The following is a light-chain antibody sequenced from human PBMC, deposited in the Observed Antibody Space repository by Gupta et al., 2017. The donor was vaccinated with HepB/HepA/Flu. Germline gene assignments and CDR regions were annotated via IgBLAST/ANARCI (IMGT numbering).Light chain of an antibody. CDR2: TAS. Sequence: DIQLTQSPSFLSASVGDRVTITCRASQDINSYLIWYQQKPGKAPNLLIYTASTLQGGVPATFSGSGSGTEFTLTISSLQPEDFATYYCQQFTSYPITFGQGTRLDIK. CDR1: QDINSY. CDR3: QQFTSYPIT. J-gene: IGKJ5*01. V-gene: IGKV1-9*01.